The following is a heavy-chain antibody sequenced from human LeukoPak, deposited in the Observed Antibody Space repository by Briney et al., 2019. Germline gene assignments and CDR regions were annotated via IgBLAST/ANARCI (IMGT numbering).Heavy chain of an antibody. CDR2: INPNSGGT. CDR1: GYTFTGYY. J-gene: IGHJ3*02. CDR3: ARVFARDAFDI. D-gene: IGHD6-6*01. V-gene: IGHV1-2*02. Sequence: ASVKVSCRASGYTFTGYYMHWVRQAPGQGLKWMGWINPNSGGTNYAQKFQGRVTMTRDTSISTAYMELSRLRSDDTAVYYCARVFARDAFDIWGQGTMVTVSS.